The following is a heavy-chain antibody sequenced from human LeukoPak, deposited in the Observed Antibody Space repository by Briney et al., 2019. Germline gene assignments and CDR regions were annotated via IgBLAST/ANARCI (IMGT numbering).Heavy chain of an antibody. CDR2: IYYSGST. V-gene: IGHV4-39*07. CDR1: GGSISSSSYY. J-gene: IGHJ6*03. Sequence: SETLSLTCTVSGGSISSSSYYWGWIRQPPGKGLEWLGSIYYSGSTYYNPSLKSRVTISVDTSKNQFSLKLSSVTAADTAVYYCARDILGGSGSYYYYYMDVWGKGTTVTVSS. D-gene: IGHD3-10*01. CDR3: ARDILGGSGSYYYYYMDV.